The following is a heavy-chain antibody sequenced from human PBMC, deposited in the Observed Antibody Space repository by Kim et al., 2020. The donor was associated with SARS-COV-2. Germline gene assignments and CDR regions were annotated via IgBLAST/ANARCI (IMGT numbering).Heavy chain of an antibody. V-gene: IGHV1-46*01. CDR2: INPSGGST. CDR3: TRTSGRYSWFDP. CDR1: GYTFTSYY. Sequence: ASVKVSCKASGYTFTSYYVHWVRQAPGQGLEWMGIINPSGGSTSYAQKYQGRVTMTRDTSTNTVYMELSSLTSEDTAVYYCTRTSGRYSWFDPWGQGTLVTVSS. D-gene: IGHD1-26*01. J-gene: IGHJ5*02.